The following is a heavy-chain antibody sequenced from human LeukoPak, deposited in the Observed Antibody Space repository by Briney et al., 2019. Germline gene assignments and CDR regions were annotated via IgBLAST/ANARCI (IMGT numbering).Heavy chain of an antibody. J-gene: IGHJ6*02. D-gene: IGHD1-26*01. CDR1: GGTFISYA. V-gene: IGHV1-69*19. CDR2: IIPIFGTA. CDR3: AREKWVPPYYFYGMDV. Sequence: ASVKVSCKASGGTFISYAISWVRQAPGQGLEWMGGIIPIFGTANYAQKFQGRVTITADESTSTAYMELSRLRSDDTAVYYCAREKWVPPYYFYGMDVWGLGTTLTVSS.